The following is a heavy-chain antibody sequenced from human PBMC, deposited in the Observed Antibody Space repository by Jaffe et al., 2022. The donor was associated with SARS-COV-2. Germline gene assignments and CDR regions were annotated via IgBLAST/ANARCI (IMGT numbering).Heavy chain of an antibody. CDR2: ISGSGGST. V-gene: IGHV3-23*04. CDR3: AKDAAGTLWDTAMEGLGYYYYYYMDV. J-gene: IGHJ6*03. CDR1: GFTFSSYA. Sequence: EVQLVESGGGLVQPGGSLRLSCAASGFTFSSYAMSWVRQAPGKGLEWVSAISGSGGSTYYADSVKGRFTISRDNSKNTLYLQMNSLRAEDTAVYYCAKDAAGTLWDTAMEGLGYYYYYYMDVWGKGTTVTVSS. D-gene: IGHD5-18*01.